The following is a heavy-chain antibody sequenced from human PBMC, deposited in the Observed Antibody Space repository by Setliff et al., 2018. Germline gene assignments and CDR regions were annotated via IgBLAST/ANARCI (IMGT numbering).Heavy chain of an antibody. V-gene: IGHV4-34*01. CDR1: GGSFTTYF. Sequence: SETLSLTCAVYGGSFTTYFWSWIRQPPGKGLEWIGEISHSGSTNYNPSLKSRVTMSVDRSKNQFSLNLNSVTAADTAVYYCARAQVVFAISAPVWYFEVWGRGTQVTVSS. J-gene: IGHJ2*01. CDR2: ISHSGST. CDR3: ARAQVVFAISAPVWYFEV. D-gene: IGHD2-21*01.